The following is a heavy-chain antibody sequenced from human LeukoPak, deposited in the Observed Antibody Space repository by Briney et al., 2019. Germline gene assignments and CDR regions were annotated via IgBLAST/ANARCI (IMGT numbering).Heavy chain of an antibody. D-gene: IGHD2-15*01. CDR2: ISGSGGST. J-gene: IGHJ3*02. CDR1: GFSFSKDW. Sequence: GGSLRLSCAASGFSFSKDWMSWVRQAPGKGLEWVSAISGSGGSTYYADSVKGRFTISRDNSKNTLYLQMNSLRAEDTALYYCVREYCSGGSCSDAFDIWGQGTMVTVSS. V-gene: IGHV3-23*01. CDR3: VREYCSGGSCSDAFDI.